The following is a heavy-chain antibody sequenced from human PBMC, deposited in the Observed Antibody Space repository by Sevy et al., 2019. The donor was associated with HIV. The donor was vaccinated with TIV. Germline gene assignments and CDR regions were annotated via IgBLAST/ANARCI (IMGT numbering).Heavy chain of an antibody. D-gene: IGHD3-10*01. Sequence: GGSLRLSCAASGFTFSSYAMSWVRQAPGKGLEWVSAISGSGGSTYYADSVKGRFTISRDNSKNTLYLQMNSLRAEDTAVYYCSKDESGFGECYFDYWGQGTLVTVSS. CDR2: ISGSGGST. CDR3: SKDESGFGECYFDY. J-gene: IGHJ4*02. V-gene: IGHV3-23*01. CDR1: GFTFSSYA.